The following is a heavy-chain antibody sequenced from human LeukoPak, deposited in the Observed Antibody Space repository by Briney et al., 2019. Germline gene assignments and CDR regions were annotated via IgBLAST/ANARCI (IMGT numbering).Heavy chain of an antibody. V-gene: IGHV3-33*08. CDR3: AREGALPGLRKFEY. D-gene: IGHD2-21*02. CDR1: GFAFSSYG. CDR2: IGYDGRNK. J-gene: IGHJ4*02. Sequence: PGRSLRLSCAASGFAFSSYGMHWVRQAPGKGLEWVAVIGYDGRNKYYADSVKGRFIISRDNSKNTLYLQMNSLRAEDTAVYYCAREGALPGLRKFEYWGQGTLVTVSS.